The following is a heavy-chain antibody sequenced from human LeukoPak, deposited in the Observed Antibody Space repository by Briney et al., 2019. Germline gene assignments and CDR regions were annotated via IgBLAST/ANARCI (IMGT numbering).Heavy chain of an antibody. CDR1: GFTFSSYW. J-gene: IGHJ6*03. CDR3: AKGRYYGSGSYYKAEYYMDV. V-gene: IGHV3-7*01. D-gene: IGHD3-10*01. CDR2: IKQDGSEK. Sequence: AGGSLRLSCAASGFTFSSYWMSWVRQAPGKGLEWVANIKQDGSEKYYVDSVKGRFTISRDNAKNSLYLQMNSLRAEDTAVYYCAKGRYYGSGSYYKAEYYMDVWGKGTTVTVSS.